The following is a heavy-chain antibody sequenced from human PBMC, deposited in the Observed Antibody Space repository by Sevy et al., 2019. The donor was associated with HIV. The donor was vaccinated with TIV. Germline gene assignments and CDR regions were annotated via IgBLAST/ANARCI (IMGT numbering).Heavy chain of an antibody. CDR1: GFTFSSYS. Sequence: GGSLRLSCAASGFTFSSYSMNWVRQAPGKGLEWVSYISSSSSTIYYADSVKGRFTISRDNAKNSLYLQMNSLRDEDTAVYYCAREGPAAFYYYGMDVWGQRTTVTVSS. J-gene: IGHJ6*02. D-gene: IGHD6-13*01. CDR3: AREGPAAFYYYGMDV. CDR2: ISSSSSTI. V-gene: IGHV3-48*02.